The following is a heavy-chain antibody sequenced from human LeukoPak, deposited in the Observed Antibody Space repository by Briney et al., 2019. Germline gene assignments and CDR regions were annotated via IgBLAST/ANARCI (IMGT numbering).Heavy chain of an antibody. V-gene: IGHV4-4*07. CDR1: GGSISSYY. D-gene: IGHD3-9*01. CDR3: ARGTYDILTGYTEYYFDY. J-gene: IGHJ4*02. CDR2: IYTSGST. Sequence: SETLSLTCTVSGGSISSYYWSWIRQPAGKGLEWIGRIYTSGSTNYNPSLKSRVTMSVDTSKNQFSLKLSSVTAADTAVYYCARGTYDILTGYTEYYFDYWGQGTLVTVSS.